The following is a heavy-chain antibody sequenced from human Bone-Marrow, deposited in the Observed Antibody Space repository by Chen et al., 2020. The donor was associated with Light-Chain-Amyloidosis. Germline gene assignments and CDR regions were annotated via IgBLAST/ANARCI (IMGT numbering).Heavy chain of an antibody. CDR3: AGPGRRCNSFGCRLGEDAFEI. D-gene: IGHD6-19*01. V-gene: IGHV4-39*01. J-gene: IGHJ3*02. CDR1: GGSISSSTYS. CDR2: IYSSGKS. Sequence: QLQLRESGPGLVKPSETLSLTCTVSGGSISSSTYSWAWIRQPPGTGLEWIGSIYSSGKSYSSLPHGSRVAIPANTSENEFSLEWGPVTAGCTAVYSCAGPGRRCNSFGCRLGEDAFEIWGQGTMVTV.